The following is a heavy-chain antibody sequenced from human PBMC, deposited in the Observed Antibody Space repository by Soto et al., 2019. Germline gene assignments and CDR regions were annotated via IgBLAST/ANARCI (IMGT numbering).Heavy chain of an antibody. D-gene: IGHD3-3*01. CDR1: GFTFSSYG. CDR2: ISYDGSNK. J-gene: IGHJ6*02. Sequence: QVQLVESGGGVVQPGRSLRLSCAASGFTFSSYGMHWVRQAPGKGLEWVAVISYDGSNKYYADSVKGRFTISRDNSKNALYLQMNSLRAEDTAVYYCAKEDWSGPMGVWGQGTTVTV. V-gene: IGHV3-30*18. CDR3: AKEDWSGPMGV.